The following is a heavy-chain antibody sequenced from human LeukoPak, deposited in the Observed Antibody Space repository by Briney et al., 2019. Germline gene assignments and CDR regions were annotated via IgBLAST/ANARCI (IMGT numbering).Heavy chain of an antibody. V-gene: IGHV3-49*03. CDR1: GFKFDDYN. CDR3: LATYYGLGGGPENHEDV. Sequence: PGGSLRLSCTASGFKFDDYNMSWFRQAPGKGLEWVGLIRSTPYGGTTVYGASVKGRFIISRDDSKTTAYLQLSSLKTEDTAAYYCLATYYGLGGGPENHEDVWGKGTTVTVSS. CDR2: IRSTPYGGTT. J-gene: IGHJ6*03. D-gene: IGHD3-10*01.